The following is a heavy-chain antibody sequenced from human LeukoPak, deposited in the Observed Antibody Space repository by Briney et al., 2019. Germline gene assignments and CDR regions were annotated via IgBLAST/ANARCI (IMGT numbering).Heavy chain of an antibody. V-gene: IGHV3-7*01. CDR2: IKQDGSEI. J-gene: IGHJ4*02. Sequence: PGGSLRLSCAASGFTFSNFWMRWVRQVPGEGLEGVANIKQDGSEIHYVDSVKGRFTISRDNAQNSLYLHMHSLRAEDTAVYYCTRDRQGSGIYSTDYWGRGTLVTVSS. CDR3: TRDRQGSGIYSTDY. CDR1: GFTFSNFW. D-gene: IGHD3-10*01.